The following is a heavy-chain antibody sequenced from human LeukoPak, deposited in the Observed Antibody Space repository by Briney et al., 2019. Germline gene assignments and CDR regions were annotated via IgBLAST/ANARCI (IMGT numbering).Heavy chain of an antibody. CDR1: GGSISSYY. CDR3: ARDPGYSYGHGWWFDP. J-gene: IGHJ5*02. Sequence: SETLSLTCTVPGGSISSYYWSWIRQPPGKGLEWIGYIYYSGSTNYNPSLKSRVTISVDTSKNQFSLKLSSATAADTAVYYCARDPGYSYGHGWWFDPWGQGTLVTVSS. CDR2: IYYSGST. V-gene: IGHV4-59*01. D-gene: IGHD5-18*01.